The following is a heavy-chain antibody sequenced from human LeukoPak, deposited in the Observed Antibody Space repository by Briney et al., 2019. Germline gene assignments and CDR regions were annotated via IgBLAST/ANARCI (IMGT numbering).Heavy chain of an antibody. J-gene: IGHJ4*02. CDR2: SYSDGYT. D-gene: IGHD6-13*01. CDR3: ARSSRSWPDY. CDR1: GFTVSSSY. Sequence: GGSLRLSCAVSGFTVSSSYMSWVRQAQGPGLELVSVSYSDGYTYYADSVKGRFTISRDSSKNTLYLQMNSLRAEDTAVYYCARSSRSWPDYWGQGTLVTVSS. V-gene: IGHV3-53*01.